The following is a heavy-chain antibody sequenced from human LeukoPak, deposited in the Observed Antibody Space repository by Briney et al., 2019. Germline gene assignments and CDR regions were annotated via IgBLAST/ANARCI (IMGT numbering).Heavy chain of an antibody. CDR1: VDTFSSYA. CDR3: ARTRSSSSSWYGQFDY. CDR2: LIPIFGTA. D-gene: IGHD6-13*01. V-gene: IGHV1-69*06. J-gene: IGHJ4*02. Sequence: GASVKVFCKASVDTFSSYAISWVRQAPGQGLEWMGGLIPIFGTANYAQTLQGRVMITADKSTRTAYMELSSLRSEDTAVYYCARTRSSSSSWYGQFDYWGQGTLVTVSS.